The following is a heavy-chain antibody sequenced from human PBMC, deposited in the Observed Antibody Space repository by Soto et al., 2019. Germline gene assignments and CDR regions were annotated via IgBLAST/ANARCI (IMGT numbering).Heavy chain of an antibody. CDR2: GYYSGST. J-gene: IGHJ4*02. V-gene: IGHV4-31*03. Sequence: QVQLQESGPGLVQPSQTLSLTCTVSGGSINSDGYYCTWIRQHPGKGLEWIGYGYYSGSTSYNPSLKSRVTISVDTSKNQCSLKLSSVTAADTAVYYCAREQCSSSSCYFDYWGQGNLVTVSS. CDR3: AREQCSSSSCYFDY. D-gene: IGHD2-2*01. CDR1: GGSINSDGYY.